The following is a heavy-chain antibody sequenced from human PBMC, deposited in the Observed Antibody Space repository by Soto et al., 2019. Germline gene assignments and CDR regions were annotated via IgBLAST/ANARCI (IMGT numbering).Heavy chain of an antibody. J-gene: IGHJ6*02. CDR3: ARMGSQRYHYYGMDV. CDR2: ISSSSSYI. V-gene: IGHV3-21*01. CDR1: GFTFSSYS. D-gene: IGHD6-25*01. Sequence: EVQLVESGGGLVKPGGSLRLSCAASGFTFSSYSMNWVRQAPGKGLEWVSSISSSSSYIYYADSVKGRFTISRDNAKNSLDLQMNSLRAEDTAVYYCARMGSQRYHYYGMDVWGQGTTVTVSS.